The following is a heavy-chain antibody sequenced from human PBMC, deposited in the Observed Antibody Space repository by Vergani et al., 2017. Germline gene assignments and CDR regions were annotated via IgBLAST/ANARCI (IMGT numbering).Heavy chain of an antibody. CDR2: IIPIFGTA. CDR3: ARDHSTWGKYYYYYGMDV. CDR1: GYTFTSYA. J-gene: IGHJ6*02. V-gene: IGHV1-69*13. D-gene: IGHD2/OR15-2a*01. Sequence: QVQLVQSGAEVKKPGASVKVSCKASGYTFTSYAISWVRQAPGQGLEWMGGIIPIFGTANYAQKFQGRVTITADESTSTAYMELNSLRAEDTAVYYCARDHSTWGKYYYYYGMDVWGQGTTVTVSS.